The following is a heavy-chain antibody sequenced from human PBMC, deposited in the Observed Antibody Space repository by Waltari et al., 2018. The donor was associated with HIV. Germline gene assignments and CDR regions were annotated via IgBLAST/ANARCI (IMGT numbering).Heavy chain of an antibody. CDR3: AHRRLGRPEPGTLNNWFDP. CDR2: IYWNDVK. CDR1: GFSLSTSGVG. J-gene: IGHJ5*02. V-gene: IGHV2-5*01. D-gene: IGHD6-13*01. Sequence: QITLKESGPTLVKPTQTLTLTCPFPGFSLSTSGVGVGWIRQPPGKALEWLALIYWNDVKRYSPSLKNRLTITKDSSKNQLVLTMTSMDPVDTATYYCAHRRLGRPEPGTLNNWFDPWGQGTLVTVAS.